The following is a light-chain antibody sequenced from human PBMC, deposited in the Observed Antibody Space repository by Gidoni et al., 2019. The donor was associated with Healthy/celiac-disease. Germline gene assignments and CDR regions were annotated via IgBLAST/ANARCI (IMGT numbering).Light chain of an antibody. CDR3: QQSYSTPGT. J-gene: IGKJ2*01. V-gene: IGKV1-39*01. Sequence: DIQITPSPSSLSASVGDRVTITCRASQSISSYLNWYQQKPGKAPKLLIDAASSLQSGVPSRFSGSGSGTDFTLTISSLQHEDFATYYCQQSYSTPGTFGQGTKLEIK. CDR1: QSISSY. CDR2: AAS.